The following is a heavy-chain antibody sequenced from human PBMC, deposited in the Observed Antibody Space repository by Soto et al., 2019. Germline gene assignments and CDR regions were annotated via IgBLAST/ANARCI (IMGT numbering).Heavy chain of an antibody. CDR2: IYYSGST. Sequence: PSETLSLTCTVSGGSISSGGYYWSWIRQHPGKGLEWIGYIYYSGSTYYNPSLKSRVTISVDTSKNQFSLKLSSVTAADTAVYYCARVEGYNGYNCFDPWGQGTLVTVSS. CDR3: ARVEGYNGYNCFDP. V-gene: IGHV4-31*03. D-gene: IGHD3-10*01. CDR1: GGSISSGGYY. J-gene: IGHJ5*02.